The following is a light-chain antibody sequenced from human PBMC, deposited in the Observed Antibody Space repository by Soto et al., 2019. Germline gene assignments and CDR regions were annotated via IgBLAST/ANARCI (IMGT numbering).Light chain of an antibody. J-gene: IGLJ3*02. V-gene: IGLV4-60*02. CDR2: LEGSGSY. Sequence: QAVLTQSSSASASLGSSVKLTCTLSSGHSSYIIAWHQQQPGKAPRYLMKLEGSGSYNKGSGVPDRFSGSSSGADRYLTISTLQLEDEADYYCETWDSNTHTVFGGGTKLPVL. CDR3: ETWDSNTHTV. CDR1: SGHSSYI.